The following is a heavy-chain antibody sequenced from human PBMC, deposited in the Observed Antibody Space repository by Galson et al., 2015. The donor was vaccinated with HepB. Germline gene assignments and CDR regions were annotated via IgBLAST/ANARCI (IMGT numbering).Heavy chain of an antibody. CDR3: AKESHLSSGWCLDY. CDR1: GFTFSSYA. V-gene: IGHV3-23*01. Sequence: SLRLSCAASGFTFSSYAMSWVRQTPGKGLEWVSGVSGSGGSTYYADSVKGRFTISRDNSKNTLYLQMNSLRAEDTAVYYCAKESHLSSGWCLDYWGQGSLVTVSS. CDR2: VSGSGGST. J-gene: IGHJ4*02. D-gene: IGHD3-22*01.